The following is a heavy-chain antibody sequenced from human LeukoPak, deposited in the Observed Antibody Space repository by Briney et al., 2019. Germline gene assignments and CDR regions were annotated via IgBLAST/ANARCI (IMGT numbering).Heavy chain of an antibody. CDR2: INHSRST. J-gene: IGHJ6*03. CDR3: ARVRRYSSGWYGYYYMDV. CDR1: GGSFSGYY. Sequence: SETLSLTCAVYGGSFSGYYWSWIRQPPGKGLEWIGEINHSRSTNYNPSLKSRVTISVDTSKNQFSLKLSSVTAADTAVYYCARVRRYSSGWYGYYYMDVWGKGTTVTISS. V-gene: IGHV4-34*01. D-gene: IGHD6-19*01.